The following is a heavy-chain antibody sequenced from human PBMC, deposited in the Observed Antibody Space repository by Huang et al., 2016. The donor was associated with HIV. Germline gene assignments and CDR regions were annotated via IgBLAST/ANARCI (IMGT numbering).Heavy chain of an antibody. J-gene: IGHJ3*02. CDR1: RFTFSKFA. CDR2: IYYDGRSK. Sequence: QVQLVESGGGVVRPGRSLRLSCAASRFTFSKFAMHWVRQAPGKGMEWRAVIYYDGRSKHYADSVTGRLTISRDNSNNTLYLQMNSLTVEDTAVYYCTKGHYYDTNGYVAFDIWGQGTMVTVSS. V-gene: IGHV3-30*18. CDR3: TKGHYYDTNGYVAFDI. D-gene: IGHD3-22*01.